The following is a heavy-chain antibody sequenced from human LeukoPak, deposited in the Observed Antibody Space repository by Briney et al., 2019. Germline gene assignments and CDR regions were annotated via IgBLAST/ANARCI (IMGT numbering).Heavy chain of an antibody. Sequence: SETLSLTCTVSGGSISSSSYYWGWIRQPPGKGLEGIGSIYYSGSTYYNPSLKSRVTISVDTSKNQFSLKLSSVTAADTAVYYCARLQVATIGFDYWGQGTLVTVSS. D-gene: IGHD5-12*01. CDR3: ARLQVATIGFDY. J-gene: IGHJ4*02. CDR1: GGSISSSSYY. CDR2: IYYSGST. V-gene: IGHV4-39*01.